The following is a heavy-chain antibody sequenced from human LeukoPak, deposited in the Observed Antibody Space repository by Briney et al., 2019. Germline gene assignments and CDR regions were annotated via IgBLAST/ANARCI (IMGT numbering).Heavy chain of an antibody. D-gene: IGHD6-19*01. CDR2: IAMDGSNK. V-gene: IGHV3-30*18. Sequence: GRSLRLSCAGSGFTFSNYGMHWVRQAPDKGLGWVAVIAMDGSNKYYADSVKGRFTISKDNSKNTLYLQMNSLRAEDTAVCYCAKKVFSGWYGAFDIWGQGTMVTVSS. J-gene: IGHJ3*02. CDR3: AKKVFSGWYGAFDI. CDR1: GFTFSNYG.